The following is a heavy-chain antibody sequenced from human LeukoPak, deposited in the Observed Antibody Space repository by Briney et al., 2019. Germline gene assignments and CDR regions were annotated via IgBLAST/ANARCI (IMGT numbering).Heavy chain of an antibody. CDR2: ISAYNGNT. CDR1: GYTFTSYG. Sequence: ASVKVSCTASGYTFTSYGISWVRQAPGQGLEWMGWISAYNGNTNYAQKLQGRVTMTTDTSTSTAYMELRSLRSDDTAVYYCARLHSSTIYYGMDVWGQGTTVTVSS. V-gene: IGHV1-18*01. D-gene: IGHD6-13*01. J-gene: IGHJ6*02. CDR3: ARLHSSTIYYGMDV.